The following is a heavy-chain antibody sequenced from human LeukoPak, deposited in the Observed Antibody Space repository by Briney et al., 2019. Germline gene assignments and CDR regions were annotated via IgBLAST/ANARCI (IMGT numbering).Heavy chain of an antibody. CDR3: AREAIKDY. J-gene: IGHJ4*02. CDR2: ISSGSGTI. CDR1: GFTFSSHN. V-gene: IGHV3-48*02. Sequence: GGSLRLSCEVPGFTFSSHNMNWVRQAPGKGLEWVSYISSGSGTIYYADSVKGRFTIARDDAKNSLYLQMSSLRDEDTAVYYCAREAIKDYWGQGTLVTVSS.